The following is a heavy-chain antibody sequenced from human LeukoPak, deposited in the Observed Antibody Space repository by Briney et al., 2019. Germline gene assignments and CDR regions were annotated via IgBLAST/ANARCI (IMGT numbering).Heavy chain of an antibody. CDR1: GFXFSTFA. CDR2: ISYDGNFR. D-gene: IGHD3-16*02. V-gene: IGHV3-30*04. J-gene: IGHJ3*02. CDR3: ARPAPPGGIVYGFHI. Sequence: PGRSLRLSCAASGFXFSTFAIHWVRQAPGKGLEWLALISYDGNFRNYAESVKGRFTISRDNSKNTVHLQMNSLGAEDTAVYYCARPAPPGGIVYGFHIWGQGTMVTVSS.